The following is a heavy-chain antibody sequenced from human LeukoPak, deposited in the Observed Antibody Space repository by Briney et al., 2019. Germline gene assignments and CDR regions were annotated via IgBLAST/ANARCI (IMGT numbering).Heavy chain of an antibody. CDR1: GGPISSYY. D-gene: IGHD2-2*01. Sequence: SETLSLTCTVSGGPISSYYWSWIRQPAGKGLEWIGRVYTSGSTNYNPSLKSRVTMSLDTSKNQFSLRLSSVTAADTAVYYCARSSIVVLPAALKVYYYYMDVWGKGTTVTVSS. CDR3: ARSSIVVLPAALKVYYYYMDV. V-gene: IGHV4-4*07. J-gene: IGHJ6*03. CDR2: VYTSGST.